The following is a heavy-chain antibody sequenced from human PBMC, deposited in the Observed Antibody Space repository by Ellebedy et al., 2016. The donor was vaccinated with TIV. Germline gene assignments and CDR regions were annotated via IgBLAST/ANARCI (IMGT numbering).Heavy chain of an antibody. CDR3: ARGQNYYFAMDV. V-gene: IGHV1-3*01. CDR1: GYPFSISN. Sequence: AASVKVSCKASGYPFSISNMHWVRQAPGDGLEWMGWINPGTGATRYSKRFQGRLTITTDTSAKVAYMEMNSLRSEDTAAYYCARGQNYYFAMDVWGQGTTVTVS. CDR2: INPGTGAT. J-gene: IGHJ6*02.